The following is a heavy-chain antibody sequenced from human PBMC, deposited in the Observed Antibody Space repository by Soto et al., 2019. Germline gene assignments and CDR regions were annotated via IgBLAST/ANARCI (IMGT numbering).Heavy chain of an antibody. Sequence: ASVKVSCKASGYTFTSYGISWVRQAPGQGLEWMGWISAYNGNTNYAQKLQGRVTMTTDTSTSTAYMELRSLRSDDTAVYYCARCGRYISDSYLDWYYGMDVWGRGTTVTVSS. CDR2: ISAYNGNT. CDR3: ARCGRYISDSYLDWYYGMDV. J-gene: IGHJ6*02. V-gene: IGHV1-18*04. CDR1: GYTFTSYG. D-gene: IGHD6-25*01.